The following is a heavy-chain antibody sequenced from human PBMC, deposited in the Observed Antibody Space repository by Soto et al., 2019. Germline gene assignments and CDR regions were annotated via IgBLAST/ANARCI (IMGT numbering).Heavy chain of an antibody. D-gene: IGHD3-10*01. CDR1: GFTFSSYT. V-gene: IGHV3-23*01. Sequence: EVQLLESGGGLVQPGGSLRLSCAASGFTFSSYTMSWVRQGPGKGLEWVSGISSSGGSTVDADSVKGRFTISRDNFKNTLYLQMNSLRAEDTAVYYCAKGGGDYWGQGTPVTVSS. CDR2: ISSSGGST. CDR3: AKGGGDY. J-gene: IGHJ4*02.